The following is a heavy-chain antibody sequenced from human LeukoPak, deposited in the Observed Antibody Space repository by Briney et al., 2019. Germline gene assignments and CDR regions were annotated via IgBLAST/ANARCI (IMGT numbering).Heavy chain of an antibody. J-gene: IGHJ4*02. CDR3: ARVSSSSWYPPSYFDY. D-gene: IGHD6-13*01. Sequence: ASVKVSCKASGYTFTNYYIHWVRQAPGQGLEWMGIINPSGGSTSYAQKFQGRVTMTRDMSTSTVYMELSSLRSEDTAVYYCARVSSSSWYPPSYFDYWGQGTLVTVSS. CDR2: INPSGGST. CDR1: GYTFTNYY. V-gene: IGHV1-46*01.